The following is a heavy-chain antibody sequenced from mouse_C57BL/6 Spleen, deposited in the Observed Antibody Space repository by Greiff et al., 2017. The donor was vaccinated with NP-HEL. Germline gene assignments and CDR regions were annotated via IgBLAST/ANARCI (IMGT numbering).Heavy chain of an antibody. CDR3: ASLLLSNYYAMDY. V-gene: IGHV1-74*01. J-gene: IGHJ4*01. CDR1: GYTFTSYW. CDR2: IHPSDSDT. Sequence: QVQLQQPGAELVKPGASVKVSCKASGYTFTSYWMHWVKQRPGQGLEWIGRIHPSDSDTNYNQKFKGKATLTVDTSSSTAYMQLSSLTSEDSAVYYCASLLLSNYYAMDYWGQGTSVTVSS. D-gene: IGHD2-5*01.